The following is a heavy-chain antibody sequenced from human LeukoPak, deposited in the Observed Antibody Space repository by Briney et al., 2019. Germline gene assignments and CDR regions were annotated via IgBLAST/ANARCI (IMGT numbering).Heavy chain of an antibody. V-gene: IGHV1-46*01. CDR3: ARVARRTGSYFRLFDY. CDR2: INPSGGST. CDR1: GYTFTSYY. D-gene: IGHD1-26*01. Sequence: GASVKVSCKASGYTFTSYYMHWVRQAPGQGLEWMGIINPSGGSTSYAQKFQGRVTMTRDMSTSTVYMELSSLRSEDTAVYYCARVARRTGSYFRLFDYWGQGTLVTVSS. J-gene: IGHJ4*02.